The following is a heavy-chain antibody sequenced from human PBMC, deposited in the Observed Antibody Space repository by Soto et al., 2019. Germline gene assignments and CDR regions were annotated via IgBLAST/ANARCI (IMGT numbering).Heavy chain of an antibody. CDR3: AKDGGEYYDFWRGYSPVPAGAFDI. CDR2: ISGSGGSK. J-gene: IGHJ3*02. V-gene: IGHV3-23*01. Sequence: EVQLLESGGGLVQPGGSLRLSCAASGFTFSSYAMSWVRQAPGKGLEWVSAISGSGGSKYYADSVKGRFSISRDNSKNTLDRHMNSLRADDTAVYYCAKDGGEYYDFWRGYSPVPAGAFDIWGQGTMVTVSS. CDR1: GFTFSSYA. D-gene: IGHD3-3*01.